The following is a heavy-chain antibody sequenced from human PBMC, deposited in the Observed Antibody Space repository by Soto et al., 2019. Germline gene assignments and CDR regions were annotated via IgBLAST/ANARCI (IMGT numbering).Heavy chain of an antibody. D-gene: IGHD6-19*01. V-gene: IGHV4-61*08. Sequence: SETLSLTCSVSGVAVRSRGYYWSWIRQTPGKGLEWIGYIFYSGTTTYNPSLKSRVTMSVDTSKHQFSLRLTSVTAADTATYYCARVKIAVGSNSETQYKWVDPWGQGSLVTVFS. CDR2: IFYSGTT. CDR3: ARVKIAVGSNSETQYKWVDP. J-gene: IGHJ5*02. CDR1: GVAVRSRGYY.